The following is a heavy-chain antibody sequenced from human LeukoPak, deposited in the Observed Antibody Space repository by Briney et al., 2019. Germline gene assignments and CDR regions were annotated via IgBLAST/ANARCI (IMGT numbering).Heavy chain of an antibody. D-gene: IGHD4/OR15-4a*01. J-gene: IGHJ4*02. CDR2: IYSDNT. V-gene: IGHV3-53*01. Sequence: GGSLRLSCAASRFTFSSYTMSWVRQAPGKGLEWVSFIYSDNTHYSDSVKGRFTISRDNSKNTLYLQMNSLRAEDTAVYYCARRAGAYSHPYDYWGQGTLVTVSS. CDR1: RFTFSSYT. CDR3: ARRAGAYSHPYDY.